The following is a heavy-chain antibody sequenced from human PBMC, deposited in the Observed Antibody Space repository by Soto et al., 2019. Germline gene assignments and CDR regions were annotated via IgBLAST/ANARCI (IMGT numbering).Heavy chain of an antibody. Sequence: PSETLSLTCNVSGGSISSYYWSWIRQPPGKGLEWIGYVYYSGSTNYNPSLKSRVTISVDTSKNQFSLKLSSVTAADTAVYYCARVWGGAFDIWGQGTMVTVSS. D-gene: IGHD3-10*01. CDR1: GGSISSYY. CDR2: VYYSGST. V-gene: IGHV4-59*01. J-gene: IGHJ3*02. CDR3: ARVWGGAFDI.